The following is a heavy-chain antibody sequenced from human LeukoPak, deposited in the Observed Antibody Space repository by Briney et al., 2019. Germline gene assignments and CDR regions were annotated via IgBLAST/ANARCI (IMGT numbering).Heavy chain of an antibody. Sequence: GGSLRLSCGASGFTFSNYGMLWVRQAPGKGLDWVAFIRYDGNNKLYADSVKGRFTISRDNSKNTLYLHINSLRAEDTAVYYCARGQGYESYYYMDVWGKGTTVSVSS. CDR1: GFTFSNYG. V-gene: IGHV3-30*02. D-gene: IGHD2-2*01. CDR3: ARGQGYESYYYMDV. J-gene: IGHJ6*03. CDR2: IRYDGNNK.